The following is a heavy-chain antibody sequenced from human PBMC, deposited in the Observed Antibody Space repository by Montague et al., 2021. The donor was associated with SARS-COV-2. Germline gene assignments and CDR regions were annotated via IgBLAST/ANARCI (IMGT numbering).Heavy chain of an antibody. CDR2: INHSGST. CDR1: GGSFSGYY. J-gene: IGHJ2*01. V-gene: IGHV4-34*01. Sequence: SETLSLTCAVHGGSFSGYYWSWIRQPPGTGLEWIGEINHSGSTKYNPSLKSRVSISVYTSKNQFSLKLNSVTAADTAVYYCARGAPTITMIVVVFTGAGWYFDHGGRGTLVTVSS. D-gene: IGHD3-22*01. CDR3: ARGAPTITMIVVVFTGAGWYFDH.